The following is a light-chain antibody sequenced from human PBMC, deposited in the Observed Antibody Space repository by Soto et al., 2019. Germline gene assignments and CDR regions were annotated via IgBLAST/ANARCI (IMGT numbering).Light chain of an antibody. Sequence: ESVLTQSPGTLSLSPGEGATLSCRSSQSVIRNYLAWYQKKPGQAPRLLIYGASSGDTGSPDRFGGSGAATDFTRTISRLEPEEGAVYDCQKYDTSTDSVGQGTKREI. CDR2: GAS. V-gene: IGKV3-20*01. J-gene: IGKJ2*03. CDR1: QSVIRNY. CDR3: QKYDTSTDS.